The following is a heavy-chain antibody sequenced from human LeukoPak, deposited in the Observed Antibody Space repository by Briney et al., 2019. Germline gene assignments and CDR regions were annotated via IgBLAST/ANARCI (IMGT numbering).Heavy chain of an antibody. Sequence: PGGSLRLSCAASGFIFSDYYMNWIRQAPGKGLEWVSYISGSSSNTIYYADSVKGRFTISRDNSKNTLYLQMNSLRAEDTAVYYCAKDRLEYSSSGYYYMDVWGKGTTVTVSS. CDR1: GFIFSDYY. J-gene: IGHJ6*03. D-gene: IGHD6-6*01. CDR2: ISGSSSNTI. CDR3: AKDRLEYSSSGYYYMDV. V-gene: IGHV3-11*04.